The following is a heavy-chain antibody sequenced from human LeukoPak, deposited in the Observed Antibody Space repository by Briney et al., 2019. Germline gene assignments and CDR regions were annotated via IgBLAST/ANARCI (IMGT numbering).Heavy chain of an antibody. CDR3: AGAYYYFWSGPFDY. CDR1: GRIYSSYA. J-gene: IGHJ4*02. D-gene: IGHD3-3*01. Sequence: SVKVSGKASGRIYSSYAISWVRQAPGHGLEWMGGIIPIFGTANYAKKFQGRVTSTTDESTSTAQMEMSSLRSEDTAVYYCAGAYYYFWSGPFDYWGQGTLVTVSS. V-gene: IGHV1-69*05. CDR2: IIPIFGTA.